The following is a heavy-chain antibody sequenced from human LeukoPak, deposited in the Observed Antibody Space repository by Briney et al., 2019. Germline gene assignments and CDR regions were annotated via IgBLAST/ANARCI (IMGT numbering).Heavy chain of an antibody. J-gene: IGHJ3*01. CDR1: GGSVSSDSYY. CDR3: AREQYLAYDVFGF. V-gene: IGHV4-61*01. Sequence: SETLSLTCTVSGGSVSSDSYYWSWIRQPPGKGLEWIGYIYYSGSTNYNPSLKSRVTISVNTSKNQFSLRLSSMTAADTAVYYCAREQYLAYDVFGFWGQGTMVTVSS. CDR2: IYYSGST. D-gene: IGHD4-11*01.